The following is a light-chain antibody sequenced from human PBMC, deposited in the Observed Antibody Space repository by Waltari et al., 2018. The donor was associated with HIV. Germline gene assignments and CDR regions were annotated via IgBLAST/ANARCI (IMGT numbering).Light chain of an antibody. CDR2: EVS. Sequence: QSALTQPASVSGSPGQSITISFTGTSSDFGGYNYVSWYQQHPGKAPKLMIYEVSNRPSGVSNRFSGSKSGNTASLTISGLQAEDEADYYCSSYTSSSTLVVFGGGTKLTVL. J-gene: IGLJ2*01. CDR1: SSDFGGYNY. CDR3: SSYTSSSTLVV. V-gene: IGLV2-14*01.